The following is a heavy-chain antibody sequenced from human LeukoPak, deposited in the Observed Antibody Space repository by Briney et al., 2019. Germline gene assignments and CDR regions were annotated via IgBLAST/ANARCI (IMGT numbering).Heavy chain of an antibody. J-gene: IGHJ4*02. D-gene: IGHD3-22*01. Sequence: PSETLSLTCTVSGGSISSSSYYWGWIRQPPGKGLEWIGSIYYSGSTYYNPSLKSRVTISVDTSKNQFSLKLSSVTAADTAVYYCTSYDSSGPFDYWGQGTLVTVPS. CDR2: IYYSGST. V-gene: IGHV4-39*07. CDR3: TSYDSSGPFDY. CDR1: GGSISSSSYY.